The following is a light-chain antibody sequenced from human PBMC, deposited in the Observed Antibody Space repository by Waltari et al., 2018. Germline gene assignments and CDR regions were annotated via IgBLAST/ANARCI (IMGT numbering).Light chain of an antibody. V-gene: IGLV2-8*01. Sequence: QSALTQPPSASGSPGQSVPIPCTGSGSDFRDYDFVSWYQQHPGKAPKVILYEVSKTSSGVPDRFSGSKSGNTASLTVSGLQAEDEADYYCSSFAGRWIFGGGTKLTVL. J-gene: IGLJ2*01. CDR3: SSFAGRWI. CDR1: GSDFRDYDF. CDR2: EVS.